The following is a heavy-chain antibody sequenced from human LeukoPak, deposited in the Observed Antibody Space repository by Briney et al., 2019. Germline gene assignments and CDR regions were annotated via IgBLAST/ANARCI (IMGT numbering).Heavy chain of an antibody. V-gene: IGHV4-59*08. J-gene: IGHJ4*02. CDR2: IYYSGST. CDR1: GGSISSYY. D-gene: IGHD5-18*01. CDR3: ARSRGYSYGTTFLDY. Sequence: SETLSLTCTVSGGSISSYYWSWIRQPPGKGLEWIGYIYYSGSTNYNPSLKSRVTISVDTSKNQFSLRLSSVTAADAAVYYCARSRGYSYGTTFLDYWGQGTLVTVSS.